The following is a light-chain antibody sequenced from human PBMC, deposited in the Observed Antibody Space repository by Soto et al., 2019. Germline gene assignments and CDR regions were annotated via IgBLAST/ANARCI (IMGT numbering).Light chain of an antibody. CDR1: QSISNW. V-gene: IGKV1-5*03. CDR2: KAS. Sequence: DIQMTQSPSTLSASVGDRVTITCRASQSISNWLAWYQQKPGKAPKLLIYKASTLESGVPSRVSGSGSGTEFTPTISSLQTDDFATYYCQRYNGYSRTFGQGTKVEIK. CDR3: QRYNGYSRT. J-gene: IGKJ1*01.